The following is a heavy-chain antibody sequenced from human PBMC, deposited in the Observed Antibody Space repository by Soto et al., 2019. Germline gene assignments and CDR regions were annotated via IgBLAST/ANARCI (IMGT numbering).Heavy chain of an antibody. CDR1: GVSITRGGSY. CDR3: ARSLVAAQSPTDY. Sequence: QVQLQESGPRLVKPSQTLSLTCTVSGVSITRGGSYWGWIRQHPEKGLEWIGSIYYTGETFFNPSLASRLSISTDTSKNQFSLKLTSVTAADTAIYYCARSLVAAQSPTDYWGQGILVTVSS. CDR2: IYYTGET. J-gene: IGHJ4*02. V-gene: IGHV4-31*03. D-gene: IGHD2-15*01.